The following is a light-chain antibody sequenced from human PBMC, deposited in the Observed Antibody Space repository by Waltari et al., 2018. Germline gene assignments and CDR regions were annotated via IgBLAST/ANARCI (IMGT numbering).Light chain of an antibody. V-gene: IGLV2-8*01. Sequence: QSALTQPPSASGSPGQSVTISCTGTSSAFGGFNYVSWYQQNPGQAPKLLIYEVNKRPSGIPDRFSGSKSGNTASLTVSGLQAEDEAEYYCSSYGGRNNLLFGEGTKLTVL. J-gene: IGLJ3*02. CDR2: EVN. CDR1: SSAFGGFNY. CDR3: SSYGGRNNLL.